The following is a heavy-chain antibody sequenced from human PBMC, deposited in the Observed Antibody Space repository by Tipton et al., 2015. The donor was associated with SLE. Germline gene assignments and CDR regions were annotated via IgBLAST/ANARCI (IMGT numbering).Heavy chain of an antibody. D-gene: IGHD2-21*01. CDR1: GGYISSYY. CDR2: IYTSGST. J-gene: IGHJ2*01. CDR3: ARSPMGVISLPWYVDL. V-gene: IGHV4-4*07. Sequence: TLSLTCTVSGGYISSYYWSWIRQPAGKGLEWIGRIYTSGSTNYNPSLKSRVTMSVDTSKNQSSLKLSSVTAADTAVYYCARSPMGVISLPWYVDLWGCGTLVSVSS.